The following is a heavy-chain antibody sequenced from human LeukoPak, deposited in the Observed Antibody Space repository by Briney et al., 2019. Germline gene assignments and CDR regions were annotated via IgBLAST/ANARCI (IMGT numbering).Heavy chain of an antibody. V-gene: IGHV5-51*01. CDR2: IYPGDSDT. CDR1: GYSFTSYW. CDR3: ARDLPITIFGVAFYWYFDL. D-gene: IGHD3-3*01. Sequence: KRGESPKISCKGSGYSFTSYWIGWVRQMPGKGLEWMGIIYPGDSDTRYSPSFQGQVTISADKSISTAYLQWSSLKASDTAVYYCARDLPITIFGVAFYWYFDLWGRGTLVTVSS. J-gene: IGHJ2*01.